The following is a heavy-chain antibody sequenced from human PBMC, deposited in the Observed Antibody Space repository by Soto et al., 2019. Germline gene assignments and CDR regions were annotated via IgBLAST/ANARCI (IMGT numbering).Heavy chain of an antibody. CDR1: GYTVTSYG. CDR3: ARDSPPADY. J-gene: IGHJ4*02. Sequence: GDSVKISCRASGYTVTSYGISWVRQAPGQGLEWMGWISAYNGNTNYAQKLQGRVTMTTDTSTSTAYMELRSLRSDDTAVYYCARDSPPADYWGQGTLVTVSS. CDR2: ISAYNGNT. V-gene: IGHV1-18*01.